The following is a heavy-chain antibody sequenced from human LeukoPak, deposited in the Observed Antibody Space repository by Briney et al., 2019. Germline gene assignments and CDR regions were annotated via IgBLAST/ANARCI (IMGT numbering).Heavy chain of an antibody. V-gene: IGHV3-23*01. CDR1: GFTFSSYA. CDR2: ISGSGGST. J-gene: IGHJ4*02. CDR3: ANSKLRGYFDY. D-gene: IGHD4-11*01. Sequence: GGSLRLSCAASGFTFSSYAMSWVRQAPGKGPEWVSAISGSGGSTYYADSVKGRFTISRDNSKNTLYLQMNSLRAEDTAVYYCANSKLRGYFDYWGQGTLVTVSS.